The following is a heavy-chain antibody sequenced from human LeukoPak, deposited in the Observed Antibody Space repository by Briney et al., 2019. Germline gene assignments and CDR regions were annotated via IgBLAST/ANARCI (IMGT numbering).Heavy chain of an antibody. CDR2: ISSSGSTI. J-gene: IGHJ4*02. Sequence: GGSLTLSCAASGFTFSSYDMSWVRQAQGKGVEWVSYISSSGSTIYYADTVKGRFTISRDNARNSLYLQMNSLRAEDTAVYYCARVSTGSEYFDYWGQGTLVTVSS. V-gene: IGHV3-48*03. CDR1: GFTFSSYD. CDR3: ARVSTGSEYFDY.